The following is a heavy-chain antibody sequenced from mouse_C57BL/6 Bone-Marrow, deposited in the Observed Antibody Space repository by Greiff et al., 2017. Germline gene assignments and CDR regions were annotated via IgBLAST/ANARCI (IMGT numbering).Heavy chain of an antibody. D-gene: IGHD2-5*01. CDR2: IDPENGDT. V-gene: IGHV14-4*01. J-gene: IGHJ3*01. CDR1: GFNIKDDY. Sequence: EVKLMESGAELVRPGASVKLSCTASGFNIKDDYMHWVQQRPEQGLEWIGWIDPENGDTEYASKFQGKATITADTSSNTAYLQLSSLTSEDTAVYYCTTGVSNPAWFAYWGQGTLVTVSA. CDR3: TTGVSNPAWFAY.